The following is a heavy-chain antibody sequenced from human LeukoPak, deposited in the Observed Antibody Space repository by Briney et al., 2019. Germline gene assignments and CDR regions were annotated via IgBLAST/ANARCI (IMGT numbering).Heavy chain of an antibody. CDR1: GDSISSGSYY. V-gene: IGHV4-61*02. J-gene: IGHJ6*03. D-gene: IGHD4-23*01. CDR2: IYVSGTT. Sequence: PSQTLSLTCIVSGDSISSGSYYWTWIRQPAGKGLEWIGRIYVSGTTNYNPSLKSRVTMSVDTSKNQFSLKLSSVTAADTAVYYCARGTSLRWHYYYYYMDVWGKGTTVTISS. CDR3: ARGTSLRWHYYYYYMDV.